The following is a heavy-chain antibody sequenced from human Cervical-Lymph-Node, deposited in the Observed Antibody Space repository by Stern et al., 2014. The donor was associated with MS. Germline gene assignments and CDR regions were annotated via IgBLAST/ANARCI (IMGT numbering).Heavy chain of an antibody. J-gene: IGHJ4*02. V-gene: IGHV1-58*01. Sequence: VQLVESGPEVKKPGTSVKVSCKASGVTFTSFSVQWVRQALGQGLEGLGGTGGGSGNQNYAQKFQERGPITREVSTSTAYMELSSLRSEAPAVYYCAAAPLSSAYWGQGTLVTVSS. D-gene: IGHD3-16*01. CDR3: AAAPLSSAY. CDR1: GVTFTSFS. CDR2: TGGGSGNQ.